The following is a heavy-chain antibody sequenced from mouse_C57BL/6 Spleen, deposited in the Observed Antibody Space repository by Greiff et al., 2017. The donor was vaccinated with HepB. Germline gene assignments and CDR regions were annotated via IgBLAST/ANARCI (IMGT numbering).Heavy chain of an antibody. V-gene: IGHV1-62-2*01. CDR3: ARHANYYGSSYAFDY. CDR2: FYPGSGSI. D-gene: IGHD1-1*01. CDR1: GYTFTEYT. J-gene: IGHJ2*01. Sequence: VQRVESGAELVKPGASVKLSCKASGYTFTEYTIHWVKQRSGQGLEWIGWFYPGSGSIKYNEKFKDKATVTADKSSSTVYMELSRLTSEDSAVYFCARHANYYGSSYAFDYWGQGTTLTVSS.